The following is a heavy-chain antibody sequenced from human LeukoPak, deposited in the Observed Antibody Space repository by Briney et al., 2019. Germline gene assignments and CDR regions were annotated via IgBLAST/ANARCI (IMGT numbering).Heavy chain of an antibody. CDR2: ISAYDGNR. J-gene: IGHJ4*02. Sequence: ASVKVSCKASGLTFSNYGITWVRQAPGQGLEWVGWISAYDGNRNYAQKFQGRVTMTTDTSTSTAHMELRSLRYDDTAVYYCARHRDYGDYNDYWGQGTLVTVSS. D-gene: IGHD4-17*01. CDR3: ARHRDYGDYNDY. V-gene: IGHV1-18*01. CDR1: GLTFSNYG.